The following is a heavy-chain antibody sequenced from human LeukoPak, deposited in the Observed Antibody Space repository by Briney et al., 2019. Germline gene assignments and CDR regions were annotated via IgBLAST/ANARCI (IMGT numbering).Heavy chain of an antibody. CDR2: IRQDGNEN. V-gene: IGHV3-7*03. Sequence: HPGGSLRLSCAASGFTFSSFWMHWVRRAPGKGLEWVANIRQDGNENYYVDSVKGRFTISRDNAKNSLYLQMNNLRAEDTAIYFCARRFLDYWGHGTLVTVSS. CDR1: GFTFSSFW. J-gene: IGHJ4*01. CDR3: ARRFLDY. D-gene: IGHD2-21*01.